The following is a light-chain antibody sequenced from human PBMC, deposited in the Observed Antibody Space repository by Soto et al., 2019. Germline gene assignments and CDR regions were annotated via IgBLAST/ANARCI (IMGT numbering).Light chain of an antibody. CDR2: EVS. CDR1: SSGVGGYNY. V-gene: IGLV2-14*01. J-gene: IGLJ2*01. Sequence: QSALTQPASVSGSPGQSITISCTGTSSGVGGYNYISWYQQHPGKAPKLMIYEVSNRPSGVSTRFSGSKSGNTASLTISGLQAEDEGDYYCSTYINSITFVIFGGGTKLTVL. CDR3: STYINSITFVI.